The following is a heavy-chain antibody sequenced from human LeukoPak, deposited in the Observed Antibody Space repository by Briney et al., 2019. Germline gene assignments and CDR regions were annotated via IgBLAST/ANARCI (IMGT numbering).Heavy chain of an antibody. V-gene: IGHV4-39*01. CDR2: TYYSGST. D-gene: IGHD1-7*01. CDR3: ASLPGGRQNYGYFDY. J-gene: IGHJ4*02. Sequence: PSETLSLTCTVSGGSISSSSYYWGWIRQPPGKGLEWIGSTYYSGSTYYNPSLKSRVTISVDTSKNQFSLKLSSVTAADTAVYYCASLPGGRQNYGYFDYWGQGTLVTVSS. CDR1: GGSISSSSYY.